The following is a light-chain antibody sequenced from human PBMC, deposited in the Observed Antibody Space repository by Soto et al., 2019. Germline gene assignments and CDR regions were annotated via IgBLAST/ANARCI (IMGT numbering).Light chain of an antibody. Sequence: QYALTQPPSASGSPGQSVTISCTGTSSDIGGYKYVSWYQQHPGKAPKLIIYEVNQRPSGVPDRFSGSKSGNTASLTVSGLQAEDEADYYCSSYVVSNNLRVFGTGTKLTVL. CDR1: SSDIGGYKY. CDR2: EVN. V-gene: IGLV2-8*01. CDR3: SSYVVSNNLRV. J-gene: IGLJ1*01.